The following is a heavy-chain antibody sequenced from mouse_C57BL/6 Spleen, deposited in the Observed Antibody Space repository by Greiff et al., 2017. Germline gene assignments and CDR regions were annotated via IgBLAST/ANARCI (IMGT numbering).Heavy chain of an antibody. Sequence: QVQLQQSGAELVRPGSSVKLSCKASGYTFTSYWIDWVKQRPGQGLEWIGNIYPSDSETHYNQKFKDKATLTVDKSSSTAYMQLSSLTSEDSAVYSCASLSQSGAWFAYWGQGTLVTVSA. CDR3: ASLSQSGAWFAY. CDR1: GYTFTSYW. D-gene: IGHD1-1*02. CDR2: IYPSDSET. J-gene: IGHJ3*01. V-gene: IGHV1-61*01.